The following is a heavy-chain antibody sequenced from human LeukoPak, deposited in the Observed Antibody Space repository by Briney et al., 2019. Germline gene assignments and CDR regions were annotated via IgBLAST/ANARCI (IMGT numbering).Heavy chain of an antibody. D-gene: IGHD5-18*01. V-gene: IGHV4-61*02. CDR3: ARGYSYGYGFDP. Sequence: SETLSLTCTVSGGSVSRGSDYWSWIRQPAGKGLEWIGRIYTSGSTNYNPSLKSRATISIDTSKNQFSLKLKSVTAADTAVYYCARGYSYGYGFDPWGQGTLVTVS. J-gene: IGHJ5*02. CDR1: GGSVSRGSDY. CDR2: IYTSGST.